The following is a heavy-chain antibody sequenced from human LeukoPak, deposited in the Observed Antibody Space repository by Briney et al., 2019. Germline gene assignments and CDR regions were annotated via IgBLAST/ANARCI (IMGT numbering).Heavy chain of an antibody. J-gene: IGHJ4*02. Sequence: GGSLRLSCATSGFTFSRYGMNWVRQAPGKGLEWVTFIRYDGSNIYYADPVKGRFTVSRDNSKNTLYLQMNSLRPEDTAVYYCAKMGSSWQFDYWGRGTLVTVSS. V-gene: IGHV3-30*02. CDR2: IRYDGSNI. CDR3: AKMGSSWQFDY. D-gene: IGHD6-13*01. CDR1: GFTFSRYG.